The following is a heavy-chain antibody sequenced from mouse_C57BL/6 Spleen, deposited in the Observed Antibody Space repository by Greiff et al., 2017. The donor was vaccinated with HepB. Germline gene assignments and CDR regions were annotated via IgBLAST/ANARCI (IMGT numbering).Heavy chain of an antibody. V-gene: IGHV1-66*01. CDR2: IYPGSGNT. CDR3: ALLLRWYFDV. J-gene: IGHJ1*03. CDR1: GYSFTSYY. Sequence: QVQLKESGPELVKPGASVKISCKASGYSFTSYYIHWVKQRPGQGLEWIGWIYPGSGNTKYNEKFKGKATLTADTSSSTAYMQLSSLTSEDSAVYYCALLLRWYFDVWGTGTTVTVSS. D-gene: IGHD1-1*01.